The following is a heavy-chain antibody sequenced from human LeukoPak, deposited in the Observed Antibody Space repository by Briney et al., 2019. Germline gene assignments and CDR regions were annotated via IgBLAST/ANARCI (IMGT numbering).Heavy chain of an antibody. V-gene: IGHV4-39*01. J-gene: IGHJ4*02. CDR3: ARPAAATSDY. D-gene: IGHD6-13*01. CDR1: GGSISSSSYY. Sequence: PSETLSLTCTVSGGSISSSSYYWGWIRQPPGKGLEWIGSIYYSGSTYYNPSLKSRVTISVDTSKNQFSLKLSSVTAADTAVYYCARPAAATSDYWGQGTLVTVSS. CDR2: IYYSGST.